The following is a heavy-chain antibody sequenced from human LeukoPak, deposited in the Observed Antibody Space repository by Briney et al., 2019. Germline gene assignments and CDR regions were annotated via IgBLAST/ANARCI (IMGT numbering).Heavy chain of an antibody. Sequence: GASVKVSCKASGYTFTSYGISWVRQAPGQGLEWMGWISAYNGNTNYAQKLQGRVTMTTDTSTSTAYMELRSLRSDDTAVYYCARDRAIVVVPAAAGDYWGQGTLVTVSS. D-gene: IGHD2-2*01. V-gene: IGHV1-18*01. J-gene: IGHJ4*02. CDR2: ISAYNGNT. CDR1: GYTFTSYG. CDR3: ARDRAIVVVPAAAGDY.